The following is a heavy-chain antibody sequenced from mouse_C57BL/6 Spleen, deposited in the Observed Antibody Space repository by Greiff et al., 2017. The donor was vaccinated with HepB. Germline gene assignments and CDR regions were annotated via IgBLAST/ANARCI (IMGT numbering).Heavy chain of an antibody. D-gene: IGHD4-1*01. CDR3: ARGETGTGYFDV. CDR2: INPYNGGT. Sequence: VQLQQSGPVLVKPGASVKMSCKASGYTFTDYYMNWVKQSHGKSLEWIGVINPYNGGTSYNQKFKGKATLTVDKSSSTAYMELNSLTSEDSAVYYCARGETGTGYFDVWGTGTTVTVSS. V-gene: IGHV1-19*01. J-gene: IGHJ1*03. CDR1: GYTFTDYY.